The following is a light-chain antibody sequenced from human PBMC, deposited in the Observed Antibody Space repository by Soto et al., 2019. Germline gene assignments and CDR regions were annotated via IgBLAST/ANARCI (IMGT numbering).Light chain of an antibody. CDR3: QKRNNWPSIT. Sequence: EIVLTQSPATLSLSPGERATLSCRASQSVSSYLAWYQQKPGQAPRLLIYDASNRATGIPDRFSGSGSGTDFTLTISRLEPEDFAVYYCQKRNNWPSITFGQGTRLDI. V-gene: IGKV3-11*01. CDR1: QSVSSY. J-gene: IGKJ5*01. CDR2: DAS.